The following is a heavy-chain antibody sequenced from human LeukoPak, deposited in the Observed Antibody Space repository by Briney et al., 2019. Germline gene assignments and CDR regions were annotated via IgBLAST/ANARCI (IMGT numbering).Heavy chain of an antibody. J-gene: IGHJ6*03. Sequence: SETLSLTCTVSGGSISSYYWSWSRQPPGKGLEWIGYIYYSGSTNYNPSLTSRVTISVDTSKNQFSLKLSSVTAADTAVYYCARTIGTTVTPHYYYYMDVWGKGTTVTVPS. V-gene: IGHV4-59*12. CDR1: GGSISSYY. CDR3: ARTIGTTVTPHYYYYMDV. D-gene: IGHD4-11*01. CDR2: IYYSGST.